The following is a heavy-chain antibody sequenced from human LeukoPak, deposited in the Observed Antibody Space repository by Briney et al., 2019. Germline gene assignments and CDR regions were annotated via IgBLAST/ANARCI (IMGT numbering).Heavy chain of an antibody. Sequence: SVKVSCKASGGTFSSYTISWVRQAPGQGLEWMGRIIPILAIANYAQKFHGRVTITADKSTSTAYMELSSLRSEDTAVYYCARVNYSDSSGFDYSGQGTLVTVSS. CDR1: GGTFSSYT. CDR3: ARVNYSDSSGFDY. CDR2: IIPILAIA. V-gene: IGHV1-69*02. J-gene: IGHJ4*02. D-gene: IGHD3-22*01.